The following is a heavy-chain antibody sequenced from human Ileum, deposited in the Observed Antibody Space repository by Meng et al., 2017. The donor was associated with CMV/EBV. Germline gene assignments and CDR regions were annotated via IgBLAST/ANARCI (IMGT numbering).Heavy chain of an antibody. J-gene: IGHJ4*02. V-gene: IGHV7-4-1*02. Sequence: QVHLVQSGSELKKPGASVKVSCKTSGYTFTNNNIIWVRQAPGQGPEWMGWIDNNTGNPTYAQGFTGRFVFSLDTSVNTAYLQISSLKAEDTAVYYCARDGLSGRYFDYWGQGTLVTVSS. D-gene: IGHD1-26*01. CDR2: IDNNTGNP. CDR1: GYTFTNNN. CDR3: ARDGLSGRYFDY.